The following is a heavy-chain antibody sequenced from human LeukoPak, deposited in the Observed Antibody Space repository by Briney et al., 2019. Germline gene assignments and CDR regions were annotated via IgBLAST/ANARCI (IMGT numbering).Heavy chain of an antibody. D-gene: IGHD2-2*01. J-gene: IGHJ4*02. CDR2: IYHSGST. CDR1: GYSISSGYY. CDR3: ARQPVVPAAGFDY. V-gene: IGHV4-38-2*02. Sequence: SETLSLTCTVSGYSISSGYYWGWIRQPPGKGLEWIGSIYHSGSTYYNPSLKSRVTISVDTSKNQFSLKLSSVTAADTAVYYCARQPVVPAAGFDYWGQGTLVTVSS.